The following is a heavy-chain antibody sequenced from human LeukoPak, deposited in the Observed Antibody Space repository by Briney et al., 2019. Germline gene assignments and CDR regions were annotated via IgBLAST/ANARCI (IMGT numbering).Heavy chain of an antibody. J-gene: IGHJ5*02. Sequence: SETLSVTCTVSGGSISSDYWSWIRQPPGKGLEWIGYIYDSGSTNYNPSLKSRVTISVDTSKNQFSLKLSSVTAADTAVYYCARLSDWFYPWGQGTLVTVSS. CDR1: GGSISSDY. CDR2: IYDSGST. V-gene: IGHV4-59*01. CDR3: ARLSDWFYP.